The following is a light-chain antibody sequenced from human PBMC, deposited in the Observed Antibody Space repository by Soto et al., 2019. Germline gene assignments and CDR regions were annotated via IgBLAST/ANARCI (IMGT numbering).Light chain of an antibody. CDR3: QQSYSTPRP. J-gene: IGKJ1*01. V-gene: IGKV1-39*01. CDR1: QSSSSY. Sequence: DIPMTQSPSSLSASVGDRVTITCRASQSSSSYLNWYQQKPGKVPKLLIYAASSLQSGVPSRFSGSGDGTDCSLTISSLQPEDFAIYYCQQSYSTPRPFGQGTKVELK. CDR2: AAS.